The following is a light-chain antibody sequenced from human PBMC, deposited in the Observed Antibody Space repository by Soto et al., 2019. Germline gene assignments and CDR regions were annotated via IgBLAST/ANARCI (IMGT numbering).Light chain of an antibody. CDR3: QQWT. CDR2: AAS. V-gene: IGKV1-9*01. Sequence: DVQMTQSPSTLSASVGDRVTITCRASQGISSYLAWYQQKPGKAPKLLIYAASTLQSGVPSRFSGSGSGTDFTLTISSLQPEDFAPYYCQQWTFGPGTKVDIK. CDR1: QGISSY. J-gene: IGKJ3*01.